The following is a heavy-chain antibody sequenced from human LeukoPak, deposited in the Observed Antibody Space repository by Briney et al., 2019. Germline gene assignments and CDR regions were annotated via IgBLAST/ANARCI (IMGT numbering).Heavy chain of an antibody. CDR3: VKDSRASGRGGDFDY. CDR1: GFTFSSSA. CDR2: IGSSGGST. V-gene: IGHV3-64D*09. J-gene: IGHJ4*02. D-gene: IGHD3-10*01. Sequence: GSLRLSCSASGFTFSSSAMHWVRQAPGKGLEYVSAIGSSGGSTYYADSVEGRFTISRDNSKNTLSLQMSSLRAEDTAVYYCVKDSRASGRGGDFDYWGQGTLVTVSS.